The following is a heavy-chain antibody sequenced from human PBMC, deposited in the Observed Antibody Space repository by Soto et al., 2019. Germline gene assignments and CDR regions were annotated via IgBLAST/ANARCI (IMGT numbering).Heavy chain of an antibody. D-gene: IGHD1-7*01. CDR3: AHRLATGTTLSADNWFAP. CDR1: GFSLSTSGVG. J-gene: IGHJ5*02. Sequence: SGPTLVNPTQTLTLTCTFSGFSLSTSGVGVGWIRQPPGKALEWLALIYWDDDKRYSPSLKSRLTITKDTSKNQVVLTMTNMDPVDTATYYCAHRLATGTTLSADNWFAPWGQGTLVT. CDR2: IYWDDDK. V-gene: IGHV2-5*02.